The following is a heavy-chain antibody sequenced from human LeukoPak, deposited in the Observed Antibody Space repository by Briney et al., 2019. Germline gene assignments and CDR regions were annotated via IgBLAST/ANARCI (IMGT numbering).Heavy chain of an antibody. CDR2: IKPDGSEQ. Sequence: AGGSLRLSCEASGFNLSSYWMSWVRQAPGKGLEYVATIKPDGSEQLYVGSAKGRFTISKDSAKNSVFLQINSLRAEDTAMYYCAKQGAYFFDYWGQGTLVTVSS. V-gene: IGHV3-7*01. J-gene: IGHJ4*02. CDR1: GFNLSSYW. CDR3: AKQGAYFFDY.